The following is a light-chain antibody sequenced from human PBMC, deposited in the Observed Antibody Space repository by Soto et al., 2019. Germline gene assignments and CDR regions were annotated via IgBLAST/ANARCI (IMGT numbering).Light chain of an antibody. Sequence: QSALTQPASVSGSPGQSITISCTGTSSDVGGHNYVSWYQQHPGKAPKLMIYDVINRPSGVSNRFSGSKSDNTASLTISGLQAEDEADYYCSSYTRTSSYVFGTGTKLTVL. CDR1: SSDVGGHNY. CDR2: DVI. V-gene: IGLV2-14*03. J-gene: IGLJ1*01. CDR3: SSYTRTSSYV.